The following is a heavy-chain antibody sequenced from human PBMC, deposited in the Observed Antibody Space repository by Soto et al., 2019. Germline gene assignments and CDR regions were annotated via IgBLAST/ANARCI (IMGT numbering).Heavy chain of an antibody. V-gene: IGHV3-23*01. Sequence: PGGSLKLSCAASGFTFSSHGMSWVRQAPGKGLEWVSSISGSGGGTYVDSVKGRFTISRDNSKNTLYLQMNSLRAEDTAIYYCAKAGPLGSDWFVDVWGQGTTVTVSS. CDR2: ISGSGGGT. J-gene: IGHJ6*02. D-gene: IGHD6-19*01. CDR1: GFTFSSHG. CDR3: AKAGPLGSDWFVDV.